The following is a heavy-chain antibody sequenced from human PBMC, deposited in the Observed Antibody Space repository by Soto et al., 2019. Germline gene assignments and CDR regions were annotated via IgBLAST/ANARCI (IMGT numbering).Heavy chain of an antibody. CDR1: GGSFSGYY. Sequence: SSETLSLTCAVYGGSFSGYYWSWIRQPPGKGLEWIGFIYYSGTYYNPSLKSRATISADTSKNHFSLKLTSVTAADTAVYYCARDLAYCASGSCYAKWGSWGQGTLVTVSS. CDR2: IYYSGT. D-gene: IGHD2-21*01. CDR3: ARDLAYCASGSCYAKWGS. V-gene: IGHV4-30-4*08. J-gene: IGHJ5*02.